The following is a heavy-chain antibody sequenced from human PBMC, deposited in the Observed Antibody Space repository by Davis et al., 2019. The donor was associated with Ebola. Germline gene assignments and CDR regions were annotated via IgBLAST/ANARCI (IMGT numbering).Heavy chain of an antibody. Sequence: MPSETLSLTCTVSGASITYHYWTWIRQPPGKGLEWIAYMFYSGTTNYNPSLQSRVIISVDTSKNQFSLKLSSVTAADTAVYYCARVYSSGWYGWFDPWGPGTLVTVSA. V-gene: IGHV4-59*08. D-gene: IGHD6-19*01. J-gene: IGHJ5*02. CDR1: GASITYHY. CDR3: ARVYSSGWYGWFDP. CDR2: MFYSGTT.